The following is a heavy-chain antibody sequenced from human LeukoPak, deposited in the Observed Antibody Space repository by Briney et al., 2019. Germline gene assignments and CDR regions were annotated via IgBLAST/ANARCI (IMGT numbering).Heavy chain of an antibody. CDR1: GGTFSSYA. CDR3: ARTYYYDSSAEGSYYYYMDV. Sequence: ASVKVSCKASGGTFSSYAISWVRQAPGQGLEWMGGIIPIFGTANYAQKFQGRVTITADKSTSTAYMELSSLRSEDTAVYYCARTYYYDSSAEGSYYYYMDVWGKGTTVTVSS. CDR2: IIPIFGTA. J-gene: IGHJ6*03. V-gene: IGHV1-69*06. D-gene: IGHD3-22*01.